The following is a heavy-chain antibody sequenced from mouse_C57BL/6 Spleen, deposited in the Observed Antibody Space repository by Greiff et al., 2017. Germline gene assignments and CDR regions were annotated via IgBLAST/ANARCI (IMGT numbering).Heavy chain of an antibody. D-gene: IGHD1-1*01. CDR3: TTYYGSRGRFDY. CDR1: GFNIKDDY. CDR2: IDPENGDT. Sequence: VQLQQSGAELVRPGASVKLSCTASGFNIKDDYMHWVKQRPEQGLEWIGWIDPENGDTEYASKFQGKATITADTSSNTAYLQLSSLTSEDTAVYYCTTYYGSRGRFDYWGQGTTLTVSS. J-gene: IGHJ2*01. V-gene: IGHV14-4*01.